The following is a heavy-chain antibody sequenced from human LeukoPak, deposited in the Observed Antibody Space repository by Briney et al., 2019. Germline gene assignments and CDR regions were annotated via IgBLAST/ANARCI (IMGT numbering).Heavy chain of an antibody. CDR3: ARVGSGWYDFDY. CDR2: IYSGSSST. V-gene: IGHV3-53*04. CDR1: GFTVSSNY. Sequence: GGSLRLSCAASGFTVSSNYMSWVRQAPGKGLEWVSVIYSGSSSTYYTDSVKGRFTVSRHNSKNTLYLQMNSLRAEDTAVYYCARVGSGWYDFDYWGQGTLVTVSS. D-gene: IGHD6-19*01. J-gene: IGHJ4*02.